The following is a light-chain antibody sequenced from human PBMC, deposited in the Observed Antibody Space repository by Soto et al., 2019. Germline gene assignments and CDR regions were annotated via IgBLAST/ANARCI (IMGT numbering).Light chain of an antibody. CDR1: SSDVGGYNY. J-gene: IGLJ1*01. Sequence: QSALTQSASVSGSPGQSITISCTGTSSDVGGYNYVSWYQQHPGKAPKLMIYEVSNRPSGVSNRFSGSKSGNTASLTISGLQAEDEADYYCSSYTTANTYVFGTGTKLTVL. CDR3: SSYTTANTYV. CDR2: EVS. V-gene: IGLV2-14*01.